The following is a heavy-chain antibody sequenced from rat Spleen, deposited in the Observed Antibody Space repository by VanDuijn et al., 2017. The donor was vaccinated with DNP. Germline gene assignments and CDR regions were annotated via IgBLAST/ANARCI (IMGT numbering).Heavy chain of an antibody. Sequence: EVQLVESGGGLVQPGRSLKLSCVASGFIFNNYWMTWIRQAPGKGLDWIASISNTGGSTYYPDSVKGRFTISRDNAKNTLYLQVNSLRSEDTATYYCTSNPHIRTAAPFDYWGQGVMVTVSS. CDR1: GFIFNNYW. CDR2: ISNTGGST. V-gene: IGHV5-31*01. D-gene: IGHD3-8*01. CDR3: TSNPHIRTAAPFDY. J-gene: IGHJ2*01.